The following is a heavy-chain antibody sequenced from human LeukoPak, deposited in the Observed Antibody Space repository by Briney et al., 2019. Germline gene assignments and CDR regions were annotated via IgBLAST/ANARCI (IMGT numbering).Heavy chain of an antibody. CDR1: GGSFSGYY. J-gene: IGHJ4*02. CDR3: ARVGYYDSSGYYQKKKYYFDY. CDR2: INHSGST. D-gene: IGHD3-22*01. V-gene: IGHV4-34*01. Sequence: SETLSLTCAVYGGSFSGYYWSWIRQPPGKGLEWIGEINHSGSTNYNPSLKSRVTISVDTSKNQFSLKLSSVTAADTAVYYCARVGYYDSSGYYQKKKYYFDYWGQGTLVTVSP.